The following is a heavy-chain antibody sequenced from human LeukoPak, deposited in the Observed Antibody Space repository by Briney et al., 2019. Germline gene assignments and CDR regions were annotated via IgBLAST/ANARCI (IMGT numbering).Heavy chain of an antibody. CDR3: AKDTSGMVDYYFDY. J-gene: IGHJ4*02. D-gene: IGHD2-15*01. CDR1: GFTFDDYA. Sequence: GGSLRLSCAASGFTFDDYAMHWVRQAPGKGLEWVSGISWNSGSIGYADSVKGRFTISRDNAKNSLYLQMNSLRAEDTALYYCAKDTSGMVDYYFDYWGQGTLVTVSS. CDR2: ISWNSGSI. V-gene: IGHV3-9*01.